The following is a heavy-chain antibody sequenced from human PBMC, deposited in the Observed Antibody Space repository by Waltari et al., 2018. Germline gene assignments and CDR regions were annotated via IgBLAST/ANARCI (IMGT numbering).Heavy chain of an antibody. V-gene: IGHV1-2*06. D-gene: IGHD3-9*01. CDR1: GFTFTGYY. J-gene: IGHJ4*02. CDR3: ARGGPVDTFDY. CDR2: INPNSGGT. Sequence: QVQLVESGGGVVQPGRSLRLSCAASGFTFTGYYMHWVRQAPGQGLECMGRINPNSGGTNYAQKFQGRVTMTRDTSISTAYMELSRLRSDDTAVYYCARGGPVDTFDYWGQGTLVTVSS.